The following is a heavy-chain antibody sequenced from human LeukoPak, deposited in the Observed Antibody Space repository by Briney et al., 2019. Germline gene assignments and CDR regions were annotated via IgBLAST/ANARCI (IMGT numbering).Heavy chain of an antibody. CDR2: INQSGST. J-gene: IGHJ6*02. Sequence: SETLSLTCAVYGGSFSGYYWSWIRQPPGKGLEWIGEINQSGSTNYNPSLKSRVTISVDTSKNQFSLKLSSVTAADTAVYYCARGVVGDVWGQGTTVTVSS. CDR1: GGSFSGYY. D-gene: IGHD2-2*01. V-gene: IGHV4-34*01. CDR3: ARGVVGDV.